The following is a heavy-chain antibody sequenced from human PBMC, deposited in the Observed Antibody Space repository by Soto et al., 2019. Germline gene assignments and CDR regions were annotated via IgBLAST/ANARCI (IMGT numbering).Heavy chain of an antibody. V-gene: IGHV1-18*01. CDR3: ARDPFEYYGSGSYVP. J-gene: IGHJ5*02. CDR1: GYTFTSYG. Sequence: GASVKVSCKASGYTFTSYGISWVRQAPGQGLEWMGWISAYNGNTNYAQKLQGRVTMTTDTSTSTAYMELRSLRSDDTAVYYCARDPFEYYGSGSYVPWGQGTLVTVSS. CDR2: ISAYNGNT. D-gene: IGHD3-10*01.